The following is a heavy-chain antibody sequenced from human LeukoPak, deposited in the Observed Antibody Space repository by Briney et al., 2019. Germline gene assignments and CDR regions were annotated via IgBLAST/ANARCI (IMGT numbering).Heavy chain of an antibody. CDR3: ARELIYYDSSGSRSDAFDI. Sequence: GGSLRLSCAASGFTFSSYWMHWVRQDPGKGLVWVSHINIDGSSTNYADSVKGRFTISRDNAKNTLYLQMNSLRAEDTAVYYCARELIYYDSSGSRSDAFDIWGQGTMVTVSS. CDR1: GFTFSSYW. D-gene: IGHD3-22*01. J-gene: IGHJ3*02. V-gene: IGHV3-74*01. CDR2: INIDGSST.